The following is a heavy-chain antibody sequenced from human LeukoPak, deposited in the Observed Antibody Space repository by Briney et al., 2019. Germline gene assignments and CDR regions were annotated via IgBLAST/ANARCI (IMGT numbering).Heavy chain of an antibody. CDR3: AKDAGFVVVPAANRVGYYYYGMDV. J-gene: IGHJ6*04. CDR1: GFTFSSYA. V-gene: IGHV3-23*01. D-gene: IGHD2-2*01. Sequence: GGSLRLSCAASGFTFSSYAMSWVRQAPGKGLEWVSAISGSGGSTYYADSVKGRFTISRDNSKNTLYLQMNSLRAEDTAVYYCAKDAGFVVVPAANRVGYYYYGMDVWGKGTTVTVSS. CDR2: ISGSGGST.